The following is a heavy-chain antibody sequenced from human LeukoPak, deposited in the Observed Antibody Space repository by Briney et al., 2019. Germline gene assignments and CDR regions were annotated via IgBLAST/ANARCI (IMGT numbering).Heavy chain of an antibody. D-gene: IGHD6-19*01. CDR3: AKFEGATIPGWFNDY. Sequence: PGGSLRLSCAASEFIFSDHAMGWVRQAPGKGLECVSTIDKTTYPTFYADSVKGRFTISRDNSKNALYLQMNSLRTEDTAVYFCAKFEGATIPGWFNDYWGQGILVTVSS. CDR2: IDKTTYPT. J-gene: IGHJ4*02. CDR1: EFIFSDHA. V-gene: IGHV3-23*05.